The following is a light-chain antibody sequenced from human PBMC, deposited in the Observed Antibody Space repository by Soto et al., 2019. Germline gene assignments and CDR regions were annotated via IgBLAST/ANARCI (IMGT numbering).Light chain of an antibody. J-gene: IGLJ1*01. CDR3: SSYSSTSTLYV. Sequence: QSALTQPASVSGSPGQSITISCTGTSSDVGGYHYVSWYQHHPGKAPKLMIYEVSNRPSGVSNRFSGSKSGNTASLTISGLQAEDEADYHCSSYSSTSTLYVFGTGTKVTVL. V-gene: IGLV2-14*01. CDR2: EVS. CDR1: SSDVGGYHY.